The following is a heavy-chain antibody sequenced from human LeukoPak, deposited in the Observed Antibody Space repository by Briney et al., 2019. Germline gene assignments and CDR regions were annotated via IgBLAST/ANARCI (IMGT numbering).Heavy chain of an antibody. Sequence: GGSLRLSCAASGFTFNNYGMHWVRQAPGKGLEWVAVISYDGSNKYYADSVKGRFTISRDNSKNTLYLQMNSLRAEDTAVYYCAKQASLGYYYDSSGYYSDYWGQGTLVTVSS. J-gene: IGHJ4*02. CDR3: AKQASLGYYYDSSGYYSDY. CDR1: GFTFNNYG. D-gene: IGHD3-22*01. V-gene: IGHV3-30*18. CDR2: ISYDGSNK.